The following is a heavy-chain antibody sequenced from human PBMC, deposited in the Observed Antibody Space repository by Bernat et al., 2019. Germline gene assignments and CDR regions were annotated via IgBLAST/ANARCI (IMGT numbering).Heavy chain of an antibody. V-gene: IGHV3-23*01. J-gene: IGHJ6*02. CDR3: AKGLQSGGYYYYGMDV. CDR2: ISGSGGST. CDR1: GFTFSNYA. Sequence: EVQLLESGGGLVQPGGSLRLSCAASGFTFSNYAMSWVRQAPGKGLEWVSAISGSGGSTYYADSVKGRFTISRDNSKNTLYLQMSSLRAEDTAVHYCAKGLQSGGYYYYGMDVWGQGTTVTVSS. D-gene: IGHD4-11*01.